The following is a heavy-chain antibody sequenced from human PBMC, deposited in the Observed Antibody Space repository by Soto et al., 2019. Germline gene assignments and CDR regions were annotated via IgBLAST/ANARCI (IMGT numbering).Heavy chain of an antibody. CDR2: ISGYNGDT. V-gene: IGHV1-18*01. D-gene: IGHD1-26*01. CDR3: AREVGAGFDY. J-gene: IGHJ4*02. Sequence: QVQLVQSGGEVKAPGASVKVSCRSSGYTFSSYGVSWVRQAPGQGLEWMGWISGYNGDTSYAEKFQGRVTMTTDTSTGTTYMDLRSLTSDDTAVYYCAREVGAGFDYWGQGTLVTVSS. CDR1: GYTFSSYG.